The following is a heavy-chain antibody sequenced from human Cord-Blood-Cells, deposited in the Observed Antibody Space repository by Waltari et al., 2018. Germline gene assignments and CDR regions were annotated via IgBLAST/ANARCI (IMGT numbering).Heavy chain of an antibody. V-gene: IGHV4-39*01. CDR1: GGYISSSSYY. CDR2: IYYSGST. Sequence: QLQLQESGPGLVKPSETLSLTCTVSGGYISSSSYYWGWIRQPPGKGLEWIGSIYYSGSTYYNPSLKSRVTISVDTSKNQFSLKLSSVTAADTAVYYCVGNSSSLYYFDYWGQGTLVTVSS. CDR3: VGNSSSLYYFDY. J-gene: IGHJ4*02. D-gene: IGHD6-13*01.